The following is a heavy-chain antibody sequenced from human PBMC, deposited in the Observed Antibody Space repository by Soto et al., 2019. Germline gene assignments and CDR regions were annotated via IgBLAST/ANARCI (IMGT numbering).Heavy chain of an antibody. D-gene: IGHD7-27*01. CDR3: ARDTGDGTFDF. J-gene: IGHJ4*02. Sequence: QVHLVQSGAEVRKPGASVKVSCKASGYTFSSYAMHWVRQAPGQRLEWMGWINAGYGNTKSSQKFQDRVTISRDTSASTAYMELTSRRSEDTAVYYCARDTGDGTFDFGGQGTLVTVSS. V-gene: IGHV1-3*01. CDR1: GYTFSSYA. CDR2: INAGYGNT.